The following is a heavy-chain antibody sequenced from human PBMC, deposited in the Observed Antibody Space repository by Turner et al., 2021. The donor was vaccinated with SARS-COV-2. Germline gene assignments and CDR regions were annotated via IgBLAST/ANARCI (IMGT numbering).Heavy chain of an antibody. J-gene: IGHJ5*02. CDR3: ATGTPLGYQNWFDP. D-gene: IGHD2-2*01. CDR2: FDPEDGET. Sequence: QVQLVQSGAEVKKPGASVKDSCKVSGYTLIELSMNWVRQAPGKGLEWMGGFDPEDGETIYAQKFQGRVTMTEDTSTDTAYMELSSLRSEDTAVYYCATGTPLGYQNWFDPWGQGTLVTVSS. V-gene: IGHV1-24*01. CDR1: GYTLIELS.